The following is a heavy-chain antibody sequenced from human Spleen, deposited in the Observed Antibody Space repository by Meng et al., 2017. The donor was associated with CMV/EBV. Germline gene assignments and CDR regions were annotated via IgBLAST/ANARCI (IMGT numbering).Heavy chain of an antibody. J-gene: IGHJ4*02. CDR1: GFTFSSYS. CDR3: AKAGPTILSPIDY. Sequence: GGSLRLSCTASGFTFSSYSMKWVRQAPGKGLEWVSSITSASNSMDYADSVKGRFTISRDNAKNSLYLQMNSLRVEDTAVYYCAKAGPTILSPIDYWGQGTLVTVSS. V-gene: IGHV3-21*01. CDR2: ITSASNSM. D-gene: IGHD3-3*01.